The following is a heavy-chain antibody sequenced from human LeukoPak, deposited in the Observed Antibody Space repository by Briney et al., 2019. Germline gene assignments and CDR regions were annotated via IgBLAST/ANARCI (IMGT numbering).Heavy chain of an antibody. J-gene: IGHJ4*02. V-gene: IGHV1-69*04. CDR1: GGTFSSYA. D-gene: IGHD4-17*01. CDR3: ARDRRMTTVTTGADY. Sequence: SVKVSCKASGGTFSSYAISWVRQAPGQGLEWMGRIIPILGIANYAQKFQGRVTITADKSTSTAYMELSSLRSEDTAVYYCARDRRMTTVTTGADYWGQGTLVTVSS. CDR2: IIPILGIA.